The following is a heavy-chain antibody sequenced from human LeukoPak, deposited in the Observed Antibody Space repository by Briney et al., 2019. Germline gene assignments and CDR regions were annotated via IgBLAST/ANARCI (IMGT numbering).Heavy chain of an antibody. CDR3: ARVMINWYFDL. V-gene: IGHV4-34*01. D-gene: IGHD3-22*01. CDR1: GGSFSGYY. CDR2: INHSGST. Sequence: PSETLSLTCAVYGGSFSGYYWSWIRQPPGKGLEWIGEINHSGSTNYNPSLKSRVTISVDTSKNQFSLKLSSVTAADTAVYYCARVMINWYFDLWGRGTLVTVSS. J-gene: IGHJ2*01.